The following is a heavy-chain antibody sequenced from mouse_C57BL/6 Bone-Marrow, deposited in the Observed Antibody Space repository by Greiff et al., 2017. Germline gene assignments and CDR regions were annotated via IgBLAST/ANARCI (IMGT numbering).Heavy chain of an antibody. CDR1: GFSLTSYG. Sequence: VKLVESGPGLVQPSQSLSITYTVSGFSLTSYGVHWVRQSPGKGLEWLGVIWRGGSTDYNAAFMSRLSITKDNSKSQVFFNMNSLQAADTAIYYCANSPFDYWGQGTTLTVSS. CDR2: IWRGGST. J-gene: IGHJ2*01. CDR3: ANSPFDY. V-gene: IGHV2-5*01. D-gene: IGHD6-1*01.